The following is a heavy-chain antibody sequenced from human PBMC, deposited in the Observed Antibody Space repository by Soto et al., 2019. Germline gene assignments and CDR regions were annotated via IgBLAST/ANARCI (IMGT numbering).Heavy chain of an antibody. V-gene: IGHV1-2*07. Sequence: QVQLVQSGAAVKKPGASVKVSCKASGYTFTGYYMHWVRQAPGQGLEWMGWINPNSGGTNYAHKFQGRVTMTRDTSISTAYMELSRLRSDDTAVDYGARHLSSSWGHGFDYWGQGTLVTVSS. CDR1: GYTFTGYY. CDR2: INPNSGGT. J-gene: IGHJ4*02. D-gene: IGHD6-13*01. CDR3: ARHLSSSWGHGFDY.